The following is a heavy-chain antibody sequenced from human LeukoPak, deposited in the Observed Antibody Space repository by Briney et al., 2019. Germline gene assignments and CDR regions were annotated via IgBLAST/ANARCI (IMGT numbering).Heavy chain of an antibody. Sequence: GGSLRLSCAASGFTFSSYSMNWVRQAPGKGLEWVSSISSSSSYVFYADSVRGRFTISRDNAKNSLYLQMNSLRAEDTAVFYCARAPQGYCSGGSCYVDYWGQGTLVTVSS. V-gene: IGHV3-21*01. CDR1: GFTFSSYS. CDR2: ISSSSSYV. J-gene: IGHJ4*02. CDR3: ARAPQGYCSGGSCYVDY. D-gene: IGHD2-15*01.